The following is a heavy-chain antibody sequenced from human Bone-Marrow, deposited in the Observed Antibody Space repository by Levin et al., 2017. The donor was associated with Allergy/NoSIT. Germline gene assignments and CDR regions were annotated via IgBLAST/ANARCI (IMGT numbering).Heavy chain of an antibody. CDR1: GFPFGSYS. CDR2: ISSSSKSI. Sequence: PGESLKISCAGSGFPFGSYSLNWVRQAPGKGLEWVSSISSSSKSIHYAESVQGRFTISRDNAGISLYLQMNSLRAEDTAVYFCARDLFYESSGYYDFGYWGQGTLVTVSS. CDR3: ARDLFYESSGYYDFGY. V-gene: IGHV3-21*01. D-gene: IGHD3-22*01. J-gene: IGHJ4*02.